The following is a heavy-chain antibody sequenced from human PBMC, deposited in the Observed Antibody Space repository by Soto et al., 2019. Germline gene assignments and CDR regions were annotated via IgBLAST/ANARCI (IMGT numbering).Heavy chain of an antibody. J-gene: IGHJ6*02. CDR3: ATFCGGDCQGIAAAATVIYYYYYGMDV. D-gene: IGHD6-13*01. V-gene: IGHV1-24*01. Sequence: ASVKVSCKVSGYTLTELSMHWVRQAPGKGLEWMGGFDPEDGETIYAQKFQGRVTMTEDTSTDTAYMERSSLRSEDTAVYYCATFCGGDCQGIAAAATVIYYYYYGMDVWGQGTTVTVSS. CDR1: GYTLTELS. CDR2: FDPEDGET.